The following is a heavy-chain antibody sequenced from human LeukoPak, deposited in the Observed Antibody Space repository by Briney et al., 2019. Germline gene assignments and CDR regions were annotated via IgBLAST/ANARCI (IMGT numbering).Heavy chain of an antibody. V-gene: IGHV4-34*01. CDR1: GVSFNDYY. Sequence: LETLSLTCAVSGVSFNDYYWSWVRQTPGKGLEWIGEINHSGYTNDSPSLKSRVTLSIDTSRKQFSLNLRSVTVADTGIYYCTRMTTGHDYWGQGTLVTVSS. J-gene: IGHJ4*02. D-gene: IGHD4-17*01. CDR3: TRMTTGHDY. CDR2: INHSGYT.